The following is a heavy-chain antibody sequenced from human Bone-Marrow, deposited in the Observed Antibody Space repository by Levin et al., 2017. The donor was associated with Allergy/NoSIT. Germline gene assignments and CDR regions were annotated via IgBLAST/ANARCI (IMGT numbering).Heavy chain of an antibody. D-gene: IGHD3-10*01. V-gene: IGHV3-74*01. CDR1: GFTFSSYW. J-gene: IGHJ3*02. CDR3: ARDPETPAVLLWFGEVTTGAFDS. Sequence: QSGGSLRLSCAASGFTFSSYWMHWVRQAPGKGLVWVSRINSDGSSTSYADSVKGRFTISRDNAKNTLYLQMNSLRAEDTAVYYCARDPETPAVLLWFGEVTTGAFDSWGQGTMVTVSS. CDR2: INSDGSST.